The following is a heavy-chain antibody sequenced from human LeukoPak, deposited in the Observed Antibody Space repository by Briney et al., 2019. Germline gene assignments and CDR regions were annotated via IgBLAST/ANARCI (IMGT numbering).Heavy chain of an antibody. D-gene: IGHD6-6*01. J-gene: IGHJ6*02. CDR2: IYTSGST. Sequence: SETLSLTCTVSGGSISSGSYYWSWIRQPAGKGLEWIGRIYTSGSTNYNPSLKSRVTISVDTSKNQFSLELSSVTAADTAVYYCARESEYSSSNYYYYGMDVWGQGTTVTVSS. V-gene: IGHV4-61*02. CDR1: GGSISSGSYY. CDR3: ARESEYSSSNYYYYGMDV.